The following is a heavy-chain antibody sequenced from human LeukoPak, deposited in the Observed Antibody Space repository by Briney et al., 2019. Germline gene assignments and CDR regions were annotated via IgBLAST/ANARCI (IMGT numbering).Heavy chain of an antibody. CDR1: GGSISSSSYY. CDR2: IYYSGST. CDR3: ARTSVDTAMVRWHYFDY. V-gene: IGHV4-39*07. J-gene: IGHJ4*02. Sequence: PSETLSLTCTVSGGSISSSSYYWGWIRQPPGKGLEWIGSIYYSGSTYYNPSLKSRVTISVDESKNQFSLKLSSVTAADTAVYYCARTSVDTAMVRWHYFDYWGQGTLVTVSS. D-gene: IGHD5-18*01.